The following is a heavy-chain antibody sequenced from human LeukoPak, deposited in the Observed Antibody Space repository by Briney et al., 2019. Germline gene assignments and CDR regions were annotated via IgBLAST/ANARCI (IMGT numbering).Heavy chain of an antibody. D-gene: IGHD5-18*01. CDR3: TTAGIQLWLSPNFDY. Sequence: GGSLRLSCAASGFTFSNAWMSWVRQAPGKGLEWVGRIKSKTDGGTTDYAAPVKGRFTISRDDSKNTLYLQMNSLKTEDTAVHYCTTAGIQLWLSPNFDYWGQGTLVTVSS. V-gene: IGHV3-15*01. CDR2: IKSKTDGGTT. J-gene: IGHJ4*02. CDR1: GFTFSNAW.